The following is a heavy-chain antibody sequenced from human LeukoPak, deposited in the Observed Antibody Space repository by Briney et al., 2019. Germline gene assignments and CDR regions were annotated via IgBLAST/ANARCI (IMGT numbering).Heavy chain of an antibody. CDR3: ARGYSYGYIYYYYGMDV. CDR1: GHTFTSYD. J-gene: IGHJ6*02. CDR2: MNPNSGNT. V-gene: IGHV1-8*01. Sequence: ASVKVSCKASGHTFTSYDINWVRQATGQGLEWMGWMNPNSGNTGYAQKFQGRVTMTRNTSIGTAYMELSSLRSEDTAVYYCARGYSYGYIYYYYGMDVWGQGTTVTVSS. D-gene: IGHD5-18*01.